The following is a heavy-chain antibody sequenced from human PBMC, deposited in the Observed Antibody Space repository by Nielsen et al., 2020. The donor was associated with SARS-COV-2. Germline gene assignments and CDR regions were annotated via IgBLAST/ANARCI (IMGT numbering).Heavy chain of an antibody. CDR1: GFTFSSYS. J-gene: IGHJ4*02. CDR2: ISSSSSTI. D-gene: IGHD4-17*01. Sequence: GESLKISCAASGFTFSSYSMNWVRQAPGKGLEWVSYISSSSSTIYYADSVKGRFTISRDNAKNSLYLQMNSLRDEDTAVYYCTTDRGRHTVTCDYWGQGTLVTVSS. V-gene: IGHV3-48*02. CDR3: TTDRGRHTVTCDY.